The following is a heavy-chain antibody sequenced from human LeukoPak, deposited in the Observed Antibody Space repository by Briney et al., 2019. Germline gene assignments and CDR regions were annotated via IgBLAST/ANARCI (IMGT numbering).Heavy chain of an antibody. V-gene: IGHV4-39*01. D-gene: IGHD3-3*01. CDR3: ARRQAGALEQSAFDI. J-gene: IGHJ3*02. CDR1: GDSLSSSRYY. Sequence: SETLSLTCTVSGDSLSSSRYYWGWIRQPPGQGLQWIGSMYYSGSTYYRPSLKSRVTISVDTSKNQFSLRLSSVTAADTALYHCARRQAGALEQSAFDIWGQGTMVTVSS. CDR2: MYYSGST.